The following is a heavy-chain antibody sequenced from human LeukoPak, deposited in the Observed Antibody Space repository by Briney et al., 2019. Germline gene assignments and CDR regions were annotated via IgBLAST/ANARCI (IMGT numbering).Heavy chain of an antibody. CDR1: GGSISSSSYY. Sequence: SETLSLTCTVSGGSISSSSYYWGWIRQPPGKGLEWIGSIYYSGSTYYNPSLKSRVTISVDTSKNQFSLKLSSVTAADTAVYYCARQKKEARIVVVVAATQQGRIDYWGQGTLVTVSS. J-gene: IGHJ4*02. D-gene: IGHD2-15*01. CDR2: IYYSGST. V-gene: IGHV4-39*01. CDR3: ARQKKEARIVVVVAATQQGRIDY.